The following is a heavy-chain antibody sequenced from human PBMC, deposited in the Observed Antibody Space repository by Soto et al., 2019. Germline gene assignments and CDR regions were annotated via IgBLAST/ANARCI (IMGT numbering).Heavy chain of an antibody. CDR2: IYYSGST. V-gene: IGHV4-39*01. D-gene: IGHD3-10*01. CDR3: ARHVASWMVPV. Sequence: QLQLQESGPGLVKPSETLSVTCTVSGGSISSSSYYWGWIRQPPGKGLEWIGSIYYSGSTYYNPSLKSRVTVSVDTSKNQFSLKLRSVTAADTAVYYCARHVASWMVPVWGQGTLVTVSS. J-gene: IGHJ4*02. CDR1: GGSISSSSYY.